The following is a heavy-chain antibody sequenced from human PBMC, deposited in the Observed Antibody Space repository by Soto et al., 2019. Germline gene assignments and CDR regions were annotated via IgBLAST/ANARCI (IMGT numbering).Heavy chain of an antibody. J-gene: IGHJ4*02. V-gene: IGHV3-33*01. D-gene: IGHD6-19*01. CDR3: VRSGYSSGWSHFDY. CDR2: IWSDGSNK. CDR1: GFTFSSYG. Sequence: VQLVESGGGVVQPGRSLRLSCAASGFTFSSYGMHWVRQAPGKGLEWVAVIWSDGSNKNYADSVKGRFTISRDNSKNTLYLQMNSLRAEDTAVYYCVRSGYSSGWSHFDYWGRGTLVTVSS.